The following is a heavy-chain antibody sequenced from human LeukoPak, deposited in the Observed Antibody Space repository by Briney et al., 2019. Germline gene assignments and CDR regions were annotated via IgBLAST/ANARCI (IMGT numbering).Heavy chain of an antibody. Sequence: GGSLRLSCEASGFTFSKSWMNWVRQTPGKGLEWVANINPDGDGKRYVDSVKGRFTISRDNAKNSLYLQMNSLRVEDTALYYCARKGLGGELGGFDSWGQGTLVTVSS. CDR1: GFTFSKSW. D-gene: IGHD1-26*01. CDR2: INPDGDGK. CDR3: ARKGLGGELGGFDS. V-gene: IGHV3-7*03. J-gene: IGHJ4*02.